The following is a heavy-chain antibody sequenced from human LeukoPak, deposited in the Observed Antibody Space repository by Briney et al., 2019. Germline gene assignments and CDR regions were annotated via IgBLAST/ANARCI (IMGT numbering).Heavy chain of an antibody. V-gene: IGHV3-23*01. CDR3: AKTSAGIRGGYFDY. J-gene: IGHJ4*02. CDR1: GFTFSSYA. D-gene: IGHD3-10*01. Sequence: PGGSLRLSCAASGFTFSSYAMSWVRQAPGKGLEWVSLINDSGGNTYNADSVKGRFTISRDNSKNTLFLQMSSLRAEDTAVYYCAKTSAGIRGGYFDYWGQGTLVTVSS. CDR2: INDSGGNT.